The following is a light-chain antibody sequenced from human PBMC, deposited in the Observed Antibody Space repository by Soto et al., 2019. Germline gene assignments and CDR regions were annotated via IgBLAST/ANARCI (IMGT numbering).Light chain of an antibody. Sequence: QSVLTQPPSVSGAPGQRVTISCTGSSSNIGAGYDVHWYQQLPGTAPKLLIYGNSNRPSGAPDRFSGSKSGTSASLAITGFQAEDEADYYCQSYDSSLSGYVFGTGTKVTV. J-gene: IGLJ1*01. CDR3: QSYDSSLSGYV. CDR1: SSNIGAGYD. CDR2: GNS. V-gene: IGLV1-40*01.